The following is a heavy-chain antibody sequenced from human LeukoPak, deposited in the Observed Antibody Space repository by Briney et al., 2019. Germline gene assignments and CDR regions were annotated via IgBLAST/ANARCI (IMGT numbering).Heavy chain of an antibody. J-gene: IGHJ4*02. CDR3: ARVRIGSWVYFDY. Sequence: GGSLRLSCAASGFTFSSYAMSWVRQAPGKGLEWVSAISGSGGSTYYADSVKGRFTISRDNSKNTLYLQMNSLRAEDTAVYYCARVRIGSWVYFDYWGQGTLVTVSS. CDR2: ISGSGGST. CDR1: GFTFSSYA. D-gene: IGHD6-13*01. V-gene: IGHV3-23*01.